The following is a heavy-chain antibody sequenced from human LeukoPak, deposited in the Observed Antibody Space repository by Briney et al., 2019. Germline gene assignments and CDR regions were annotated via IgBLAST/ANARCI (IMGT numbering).Heavy chain of an antibody. V-gene: IGHV4-59*01. CDR2: IYYSGSA. Sequence: SETLSLTCTVSGGSISSYYWSWIRQPPGKGLEWIGYIYYSGSANYNPSLKSRGTISVDTSKNQFSLKLSSVTAADTAVYYCARDRGLWFGDYGMDVWGQGTTVTVSS. J-gene: IGHJ6*02. CDR1: GGSISSYY. D-gene: IGHD3-10*01. CDR3: ARDRGLWFGDYGMDV.